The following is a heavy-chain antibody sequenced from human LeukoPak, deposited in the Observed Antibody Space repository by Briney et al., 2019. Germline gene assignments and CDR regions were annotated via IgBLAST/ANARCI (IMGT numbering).Heavy chain of an antibody. Sequence: PGGSLRLSCAVSGLRFGSFWMSWVRQAPGKGLEWVANINQDGSEKYFVDSVRGRFTISRDNSKNSLHLQMNTLRAEDTAVYYCARERDGRFFDYWGREPWSPSPQ. CDR1: GLRFGSFW. J-gene: IGHJ4*02. CDR3: ARERDGRFFDY. CDR2: INQDGSEK. V-gene: IGHV3-7*01. D-gene: IGHD5-24*01.